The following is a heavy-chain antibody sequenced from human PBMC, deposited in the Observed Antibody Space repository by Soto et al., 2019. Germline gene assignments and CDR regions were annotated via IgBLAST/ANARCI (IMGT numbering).Heavy chain of an antibody. J-gene: IGHJ4*02. CDR1: GGTFTTYT. CDR2: IIPIFGAS. D-gene: IGHD3-16*01. CDR3: ARVGDGNSLAY. Sequence: QVQLVQSGPEVKKPGSSVKVSCKSSGGTFTTYTFSWVRQAPGQGLEWMAGIIPIFGASKSAQKYQDRVAITTDESTRTIYMELSSLRSDDTAVYYCARVGDGNSLAYWGQGTLVTVSS. V-gene: IGHV1-69*01.